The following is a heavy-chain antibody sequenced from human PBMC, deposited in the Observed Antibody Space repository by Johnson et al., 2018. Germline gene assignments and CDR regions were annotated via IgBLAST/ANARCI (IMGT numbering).Heavy chain of an antibody. CDR1: GGSISSYY. CDR2: IYYSGST. Sequence: QVQLQESGPGLVKPSETLSLTCTVSGGSISSYYWSWIRQPPGKGLEWIGYIYYSGSTNYNPSLKSRVTISVDTSKNQFSLKLSSVPAADTAVYYCARGYQSSSSLGAFDIWGQGTMVTVSS. V-gene: IGHV4-59*01. D-gene: IGHD6-6*01. CDR3: ARGYQSSSSLGAFDI. J-gene: IGHJ3*02.